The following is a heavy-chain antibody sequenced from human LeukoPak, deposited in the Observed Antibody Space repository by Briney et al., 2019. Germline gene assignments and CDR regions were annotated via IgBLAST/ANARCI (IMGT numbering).Heavy chain of an antibody. D-gene: IGHD6-13*01. Sequence: SETLSLTCTVSGGSISSSSYYWSWIRQPPGKGLEWIGEINHSGSTNYNPSLKSRVTISVDTSKNQFSLKLSSVTAADTAVYYCSLISGSRWGSQELRGQGTLVTVSS. CDR3: SLISGSRWGSQEL. CDR1: GGSISSSSYY. J-gene: IGHJ4*02. CDR2: INHSGST. V-gene: IGHV4-39*07.